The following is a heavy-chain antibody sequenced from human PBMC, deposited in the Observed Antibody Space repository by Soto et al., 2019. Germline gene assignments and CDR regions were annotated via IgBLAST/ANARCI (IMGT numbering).Heavy chain of an antibody. V-gene: IGHV4-39*01. CDR3: ARHLAVATDRSIDY. Sequence: QLQLQESGPGLVKPSETLSLTCTVSGDSISSSTSYWSWIRQPPGKGLEWIGNIYYSGRTYYNPSLKSRVPXXGXTXXNQSSLKLSSVTAADTAVYFCARHLAVATDRSIDYWGQGTLVTVSS. CDR2: IYYSGRT. CDR1: GDSISSSTSY. J-gene: IGHJ4*02. D-gene: IGHD6-19*01.